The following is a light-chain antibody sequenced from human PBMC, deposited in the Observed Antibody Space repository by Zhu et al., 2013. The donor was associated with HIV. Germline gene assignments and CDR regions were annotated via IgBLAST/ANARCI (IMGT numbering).Light chain of an antibody. CDR1: SSNIGAGYD. CDR2: GNS. J-gene: IGLJ1*01. Sequence: QSVLTQPPSVSGAPGQRVTISCTGNSSNIGAGYDVHWYQQLPGTAPKLLIYGNSNRPSGVPDRFSASQSGTSASLGISGLQSEDEADYYCAAWDDSLSGYVFGTGTKVTVL. V-gene: IGLV1-40*01. CDR3: AAWDDSLSGYV.